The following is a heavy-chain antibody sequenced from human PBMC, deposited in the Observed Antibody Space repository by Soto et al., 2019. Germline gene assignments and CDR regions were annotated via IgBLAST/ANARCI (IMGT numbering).Heavy chain of an antibody. V-gene: IGHV3-48*02. CDR1: GFTFSSYS. CDR2: ISSSSSTI. D-gene: IGHD3-3*01. CDR3: ARGLIITIFGVVIISHDDNYGMDV. Sequence: HPGGSLRLSCAASGFTFSSYSMNWVRQAPGKGLEWVSYISSSSSTIYYADSVKGRFTISRDNAKNSLYLQMNSLRDEDTAVYYCARGLIITIFGVVIISHDDNYGMDVWGQGTTVTVSS. J-gene: IGHJ6*02.